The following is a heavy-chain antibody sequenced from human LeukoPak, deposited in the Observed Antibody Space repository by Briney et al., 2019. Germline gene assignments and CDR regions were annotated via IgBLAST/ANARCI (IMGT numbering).Heavy chain of an antibody. J-gene: IGHJ6*02. CDR2: ISAYNGDT. CDR1: GYTFTSYG. V-gene: IGHV1-18*01. Sequence: ASVKVSCKASGYTFTSYGISWVRQAPGQGLEWMGWISAYNGDTNYAQKLQGRVTVTTDTSTSTAYMELRSLRSDDTAVYYCARDGRPGQDAALGYYYYYGMDVWGQGTTVTVSS. CDR3: ARDGRPGQDAALGYYYYYGMDV. D-gene: IGHD6-6*01.